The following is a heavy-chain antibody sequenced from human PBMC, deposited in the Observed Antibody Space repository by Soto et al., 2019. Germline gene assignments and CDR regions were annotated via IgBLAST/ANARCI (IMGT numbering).Heavy chain of an antibody. Sequence: EVRLVESGGGLVQPGGSLRLSCVASGFTFSNFWMSWVRQVPGKRLEWVANIKADGSEKRYVDSVKGRLIISRDNAKNSVYLQMNSLRVEDTALYYCGRDEVRNGVGVWGQGTTVTVSS. J-gene: IGHJ6*02. CDR3: GRDEVRNGVGV. CDR1: GFTFSNFW. V-gene: IGHV3-7*01. CDR2: IKADGSEK.